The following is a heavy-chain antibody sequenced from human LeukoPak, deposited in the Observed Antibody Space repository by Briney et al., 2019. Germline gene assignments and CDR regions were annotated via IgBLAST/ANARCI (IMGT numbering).Heavy chain of an antibody. V-gene: IGHV1-69*01. CDR2: IIPIFGTA. CDR3: ARGVEMATTHYYYYGMDV. Sequence: SVKVSCKASGGTFSSYAISWVRQAPGQGLEWMGGIIPIFGTANYAQKLQGRVTITADESTSTAYMELSSLRSEDTAVYYCARGVEMATTHYYYYGMDVWGQGTTVTVSS. D-gene: IGHD5-24*01. J-gene: IGHJ6*02. CDR1: GGTFSSYA.